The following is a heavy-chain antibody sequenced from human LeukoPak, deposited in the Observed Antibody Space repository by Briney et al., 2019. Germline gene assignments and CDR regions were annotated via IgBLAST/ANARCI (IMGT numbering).Heavy chain of an antibody. CDR2: ISGSGGST. D-gene: IGHD6-19*01. V-gene: IGHV3-23*01. CDR3: AKDQYSSGWFGDYFFDY. Sequence: GGSLRLSCAASGFTFRSYAMSWVRQAPGKGLEWVSAISGSGGSTNYADSVKGRFTISRDNSKDTLYLQMSSLRAEDTAVYYCAKDQYSSGWFGDYFFDYWGQGTLVTVSS. CDR1: GFTFRSYA. J-gene: IGHJ4*02.